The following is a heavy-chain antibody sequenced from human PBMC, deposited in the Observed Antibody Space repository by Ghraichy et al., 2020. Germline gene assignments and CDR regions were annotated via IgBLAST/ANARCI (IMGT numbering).Heavy chain of an antibody. CDR3: ARAILVAATGYWFDP. Sequence: SLNISCTVSGGSVSSNSYYWTWIRQPAGEGLEWIGCIHTSGSTSYNPSLKSRVTISVDTSKNQFSLKLNSVTAADTAVYYCARAILVAATGYWFDPWGQGTLVTVSS. CDR2: IHTSGST. CDR1: GGSVSSNSYY. J-gene: IGHJ5*02. D-gene: IGHD6-13*01. V-gene: IGHV4-61*02.